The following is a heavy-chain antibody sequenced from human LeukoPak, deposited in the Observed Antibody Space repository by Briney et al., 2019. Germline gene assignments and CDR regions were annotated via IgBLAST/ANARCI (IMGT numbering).Heavy chain of an antibody. CDR3: ARVHYDFWSGYPTYAFDI. V-gene: IGHV4-34*01. CDR1: GGSSSGYY. CDR2: INHSGSI. J-gene: IGHJ3*02. Sequence: PSETLSLTCAVYGGSSSGYYWSWIRQPPGKGLEWIGEINHSGSINYNPSLKSRVTISVDTSKNQFSLKLSSVTAADTAVYYCARVHYDFWSGYPTYAFDIWGQGTMVTVSS. D-gene: IGHD3-3*01.